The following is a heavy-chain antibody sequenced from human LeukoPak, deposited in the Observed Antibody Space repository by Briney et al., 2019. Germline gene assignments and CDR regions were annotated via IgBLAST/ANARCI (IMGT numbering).Heavy chain of an antibody. V-gene: IGHV3-23*01. CDR2: ISGSGGDT. D-gene: IGHD2-8*01. Sequence: GGSLRLSCAASGLTFSNYAMSWVRQAPGKGLEWVSGISGSGGDTYYADSVKGRFTISRDNSKNTLYLQMNSLRAEDTAVYYCAKDRSCTNNICHGDFDYWGQGTLVTVSS. CDR1: GLTFSNYA. CDR3: AKDRSCTNNICHGDFDY. J-gene: IGHJ4*02.